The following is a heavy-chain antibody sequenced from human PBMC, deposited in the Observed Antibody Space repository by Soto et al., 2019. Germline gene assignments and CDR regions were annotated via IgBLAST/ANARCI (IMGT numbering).Heavy chain of an antibody. CDR3: ARTDGYNLWGYYYGMDV. J-gene: IGHJ6*02. CDR2: IIPIFGTA. CDR1: GGTFSSYA. Sequence: QVQLVQSGAEVKKPGSSVKVSCKASGGTFSSYAISWVRQAPGQGLEWMGGIIPIFGTANYAQKFQGRVTITADESTSTADMELSSLRSEDTAVYYCARTDGYNLWGYYYGMDVWGQGTTVTVSS. D-gene: IGHD3-16*01. V-gene: IGHV1-69*01.